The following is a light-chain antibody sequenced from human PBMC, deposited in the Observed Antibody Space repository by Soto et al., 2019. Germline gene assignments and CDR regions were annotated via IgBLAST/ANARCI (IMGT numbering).Light chain of an antibody. CDR2: AAS. CDR1: QGISSY. Sequence: AIRMTQSPSSLSASTGDRVTITCRASQGISSYLAWYQQKPGKAPKLLIYAASTLQSGVPSRFSGSGSGTYFTLTISCLQSEDFATYYCQQYYSYPRTFGQGIKVEIK. V-gene: IGKV1-8*01. J-gene: IGKJ1*01. CDR3: QQYYSYPRT.